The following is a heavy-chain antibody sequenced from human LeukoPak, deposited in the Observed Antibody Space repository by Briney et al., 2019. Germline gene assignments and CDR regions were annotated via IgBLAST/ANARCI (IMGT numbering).Heavy chain of an antibody. CDR3: ATDRDNSDWQKRFDS. Sequence: GGSLRLSCAASGFTFSSYWMSWVRQAPGKGLEWVANIKQDGSEKYYVDSVKGRFTISRDNAKKSLYLQMNSLRAEDTAVYYCATDRDNSDWQKRFDSWGQGTLVTVSS. J-gene: IGHJ4*02. CDR1: GFTFSSYW. D-gene: IGHD2-21*02. V-gene: IGHV3-7*01. CDR2: IKQDGSEK.